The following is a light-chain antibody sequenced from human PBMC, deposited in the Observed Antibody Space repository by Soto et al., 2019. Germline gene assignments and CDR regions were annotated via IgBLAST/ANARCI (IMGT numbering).Light chain of an antibody. V-gene: IGKV3-11*01. Sequence: EIVLTQSPATLSLSPGERVTLSCRASQNVWRYLAWYQQKPGQAPRLLIYDAINRATGISARFSGSGSGTDYTLTITSLESEDFAVYYCQQRSDWPITFGQGTRLEIK. CDR2: DAI. J-gene: IGKJ5*01. CDR1: QNVWRY. CDR3: QQRSDWPIT.